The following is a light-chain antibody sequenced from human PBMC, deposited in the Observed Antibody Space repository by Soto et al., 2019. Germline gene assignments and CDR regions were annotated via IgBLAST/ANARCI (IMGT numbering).Light chain of an antibody. CDR1: QDITHY. V-gene: IGKV1-33*01. CDR3: QQYFDLPIT. Sequence: DIQITQSPSSLSASLGDRVTITCQARQDITHYLNWYQQRPGKAPKLLIYDASNLHAGVPSRFSGSGSGTEFSFTINGLQPEDVAIYFCQQYFDLPITFGQGTRLEI. J-gene: IGKJ5*01. CDR2: DAS.